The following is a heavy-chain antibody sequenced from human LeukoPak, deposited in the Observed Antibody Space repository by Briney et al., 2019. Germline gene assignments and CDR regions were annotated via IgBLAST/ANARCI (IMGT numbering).Heavy chain of an antibody. D-gene: IGHD3-9*01. CDR2: ISAYNGNT. CDR1: GYTFTSYG. J-gene: IGHJ3*02. CDR3: ARGHYYDILTGYHDAFDI. V-gene: IGHV1-18*01. Sequence: ASVKVSCKASGYTFTSYGISWVRQAPGQGLEWMGWISAYNGNTNYAQKLQGRVTMTRDMSTSTVYMELSSLRSEDTAVYYCARGHYYDILTGYHDAFDIWGQGTMVTVSS.